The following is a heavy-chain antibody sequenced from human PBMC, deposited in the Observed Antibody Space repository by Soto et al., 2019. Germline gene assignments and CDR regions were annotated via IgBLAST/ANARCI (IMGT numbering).Heavy chain of an antibody. CDR2: IYYSGST. CDR1: GGSISSYY. D-gene: IGHD5-12*01. Sequence: SETLSLTCTVSGGSISSYYWSWIRQPPGKGLEWIGYIYYSGSTNYNPSLKSRVTISVDTSKNQFSLKLSSVTAADTAVYYCARTIEDIVATYYFDYWGQGTLVTVS. CDR3: ARTIEDIVATYYFDY. J-gene: IGHJ4*02. V-gene: IGHV4-59*01.